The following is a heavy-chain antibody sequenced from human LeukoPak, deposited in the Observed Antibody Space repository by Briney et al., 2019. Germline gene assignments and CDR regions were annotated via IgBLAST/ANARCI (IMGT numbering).Heavy chain of an antibody. CDR1: GGSISPYY. CDR3: ARGPQRGPYYYYGMDV. CDR2: IDYSGST. J-gene: IGHJ6*02. V-gene: IGHV4-59*12. Sequence: PSETLSLTCTVSGGSISPYYWTWIRQTPGKGLEWIGFIDYSGSTNYNPSLKSRVTMSVDTSKNQFSLKLSSVTAADTAVYYCARGPQRGPYYYYGMDVWGQGTTVTVSS.